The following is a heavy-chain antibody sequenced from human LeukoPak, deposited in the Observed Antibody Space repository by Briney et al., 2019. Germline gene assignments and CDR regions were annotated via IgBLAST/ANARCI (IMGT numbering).Heavy chain of an antibody. CDR3: AKEGISWSDQPDS. D-gene: IGHD3-3*01. V-gene: IGHV3-23*01. CDR1: GFTFGTYA. CDR2: ISFSGGST. J-gene: IGHJ4*02. Sequence: PGGSLRLSCAASGFTFGTYAMAWVRQAPGKGLEWVSSISFSGGSTYYTDSVKGRFTISRDNSKNTLYLQMNSLGAEDTAKYYCAKEGISWSDQPDSWGQGALVTVSS.